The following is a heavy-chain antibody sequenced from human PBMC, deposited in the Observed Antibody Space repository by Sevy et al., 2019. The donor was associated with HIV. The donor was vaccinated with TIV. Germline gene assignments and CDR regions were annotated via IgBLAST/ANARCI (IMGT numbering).Heavy chain of an antibody. J-gene: IGHJ5*02. V-gene: IGHV3-23*01. CDR1: GFTFSSYA. Sequence: GGSLRLSCAASGFTFSSYAMSWVRQAPGKGLEWVSAISGSGGSTYYADSVKGRFTISRDNSKNTLYLQMNSLRAGDTAVYYCATGSVGVDNWFDPWGQGTLVTVSS. CDR2: ISGSGGST. CDR3: ATGSVGVDNWFDP. D-gene: IGHD3-3*01.